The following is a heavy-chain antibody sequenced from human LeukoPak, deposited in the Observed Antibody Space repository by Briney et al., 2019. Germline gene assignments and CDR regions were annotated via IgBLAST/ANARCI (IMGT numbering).Heavy chain of an antibody. V-gene: IGHV4-38-2*02. CDR1: GYSISSGYY. CDR2: IYHSGST. Sequence: SETLSLTCTVSGYSISSGYYWGWIRQPPGKGLEWIGSIYHSGSTYYNPSLKSRVTISVDTSKNQFSLKLSSVTAADTAVYYCARVPVIGVYYYYYMDVWGKGTTVTVSS. J-gene: IGHJ6*03. CDR3: ARVPVIGVYYYYYMDV.